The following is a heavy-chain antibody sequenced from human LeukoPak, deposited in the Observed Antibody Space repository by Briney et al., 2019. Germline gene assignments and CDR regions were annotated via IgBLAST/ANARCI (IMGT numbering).Heavy chain of an antibody. CDR2: IYTSGST. Sequence: SETLSLTCTVSGGSISSYYWRWIRQPAGKGLEWIGRIYTSGSTNYNPSLKSRVTISVDTSKNQFSLKLSSVTAADTAVYYCARDGIAVADYFDYWGQGTLVTVSS. J-gene: IGHJ4*02. V-gene: IGHV4-4*07. CDR3: ARDGIAVADYFDY. D-gene: IGHD6-19*01. CDR1: GGSISSYY.